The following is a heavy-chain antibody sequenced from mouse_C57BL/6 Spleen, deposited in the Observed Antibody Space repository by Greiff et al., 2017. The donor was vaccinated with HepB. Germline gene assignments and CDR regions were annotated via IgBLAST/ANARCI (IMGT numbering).Heavy chain of an antibody. CDR3: ARGNYSNYYAMDY. CDR2: IYPGSGNT. Sequence: QVQLKESGAELVRPGASVKLSCKASGYTFTDYYINWVKQRPGQGLEWIARIYPGSGNTYYNEKFKGKATLTAEKSSSTAYMQLSSLTSEDSAVYFCARGNYSNYYAMDYWGQGTSVTVSS. D-gene: IGHD2-5*01. J-gene: IGHJ4*01. CDR1: GYTFTDYY. V-gene: IGHV1-76*01.